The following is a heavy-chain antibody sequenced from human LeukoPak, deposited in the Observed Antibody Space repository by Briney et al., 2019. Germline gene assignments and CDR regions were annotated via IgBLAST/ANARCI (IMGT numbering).Heavy chain of an antibody. J-gene: IGHJ3*02. CDR2: IYYSGST. Sequence: SETLSLTCSVSGYSISSSSYYWGWIRQPPGRGLEWIASIYYSGSTYYNPSLKSRVTISVDTSKNQFSLKLSSVTAADTAVYYCARHPGAFEIWGQGTMVTVSS. CDR3: ARHPGAFEI. V-gene: IGHV4-39*01. CDR1: GYSISSSSYY.